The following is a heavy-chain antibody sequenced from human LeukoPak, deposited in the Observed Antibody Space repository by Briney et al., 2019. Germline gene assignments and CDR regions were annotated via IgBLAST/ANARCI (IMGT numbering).Heavy chain of an antibody. CDR2: IIPIFGTA. Sequence: ASVKVSCKASGYTFTGYHMHWVRQAPGQGLEWMGGIIPIFGTANYAQKFQGRVTITADESTSTAYMELSSLRSEDTAVYYCARERGMIVSLDYWGQGTLVTVSS. V-gene: IGHV1-69*13. CDR1: GYTFTGYH. CDR3: ARERGMIVSLDY. D-gene: IGHD3-22*01. J-gene: IGHJ4*02.